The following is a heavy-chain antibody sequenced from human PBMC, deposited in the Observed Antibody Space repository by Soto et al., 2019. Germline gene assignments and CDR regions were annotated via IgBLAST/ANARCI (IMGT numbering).Heavy chain of an antibody. CDR3: VRDKRTISGIFPGY. Sequence: PGGSLRLSCAASGFTFSSYAMSWVRQAPGKGLEWVSAISGSGGSTYYADSVKGRFTISRDNSKNTLYLQMNNVRAEDTAVYYCVRDKRTISGIFPGYWGQGTQVTVSS. J-gene: IGHJ4*02. V-gene: IGHV3-23*01. CDR1: GFTFSSYA. CDR2: ISGSGGST. D-gene: IGHD1-1*01.